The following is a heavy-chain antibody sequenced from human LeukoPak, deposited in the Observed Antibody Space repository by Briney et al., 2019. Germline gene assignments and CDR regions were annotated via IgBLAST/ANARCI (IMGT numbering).Heavy chain of an antibody. J-gene: IGHJ4*02. CDR1: GYSFTSYW. D-gene: IGHD3-22*01. Sequence: GESLKISCKGSGYSFTSYWIGWVRQMPGKGLEWMGIIYPGDSDTRYSPSFQGQVTISADKSISTAYLQWSSLKASDTAMYYCARQGQAVSYDSSGYSDYWGQGTLVTVSS. V-gene: IGHV5-51*01. CDR2: IYPGDSDT. CDR3: ARQGQAVSYDSSGYSDY.